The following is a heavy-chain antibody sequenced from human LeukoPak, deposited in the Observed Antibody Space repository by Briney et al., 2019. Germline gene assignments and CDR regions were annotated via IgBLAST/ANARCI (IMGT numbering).Heavy chain of an antibody. CDR3: ARDHRRYSSGWRMAFDI. J-gene: IGHJ3*02. CDR2: IYYSGST. CDR1: GGSISSYY. V-gene: IGHV4-59*01. Sequence: PSETLSLTCTVSGGSISSYYWSWIRQPPGKGLEWIGYIYYSGSTNYNPSLKSRVTISVDTSKNQFSLKLSSVTAADTAVYYCARDHRRYSSGWRMAFDIWGQGTMVTVSS. D-gene: IGHD6-19*01.